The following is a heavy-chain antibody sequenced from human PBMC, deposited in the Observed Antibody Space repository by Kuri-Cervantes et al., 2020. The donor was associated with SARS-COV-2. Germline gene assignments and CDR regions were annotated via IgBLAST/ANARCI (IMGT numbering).Heavy chain of an antibody. D-gene: IGHD3-10*01. V-gene: IGHV4-59*12. CDR3: ASPRLPQFEAFDI. Sequence: SQTLSLTCAASGFTFDDYGMSWVRQAPGKGLEWIGYIYYSGSTNYNPSLKSRVTISVDTSKNQFSLKLSSVTAADTAVYYCASPRLPQFEAFDIRGQGTMVTVSS. CDR1: GFTFDDYG. CDR2: IYYSGST. J-gene: IGHJ3*02.